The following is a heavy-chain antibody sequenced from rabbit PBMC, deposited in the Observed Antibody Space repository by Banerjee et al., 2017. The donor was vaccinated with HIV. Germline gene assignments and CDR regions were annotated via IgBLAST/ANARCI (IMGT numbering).Heavy chain of an antibody. CDR3: AREGNSVDYNL. CDR2: IGAGSSGST. CDR1: GFSFSSSYW. V-gene: IGHV1S45*01. Sequence: EESGGDLVKPEGSLTLTCTASGFSFSSSYWICWVRQAPGKGLEWIACIGAGSSGSTYYASWAKGRFTISETSSTTVTLQMTSLTAADTATYFCAREGNSVDYNLWGQGTLVTVS. D-gene: IGHD1-1*01. J-gene: IGHJ3*01.